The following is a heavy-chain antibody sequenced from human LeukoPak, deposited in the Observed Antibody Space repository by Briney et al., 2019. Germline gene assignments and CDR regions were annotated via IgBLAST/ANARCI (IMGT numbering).Heavy chain of an antibody. V-gene: IGHV5-51*01. CDR3: ARQMQAGYSQIGHLDY. CDR2: IYPGDSDT. D-gene: IGHD6-13*01. Sequence: GAPLQISCQGSGSRFNSYWTGWVRRMPGKGLEWRGIIYPGDSDTRYSPSFQGQVTISADKSISTAYLQWSSLKASDTAMYYCARQMQAGYSQIGHLDYWGQGTLVTVSS. J-gene: IGHJ4*02. CDR1: GSRFNSYW.